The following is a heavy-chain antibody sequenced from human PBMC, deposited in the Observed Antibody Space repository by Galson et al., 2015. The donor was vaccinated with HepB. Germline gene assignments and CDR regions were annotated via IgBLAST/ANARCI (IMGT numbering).Heavy chain of an antibody. Sequence: SLRLSCAASGFTFSSYWMHWVRQAPGKGLVWVSRINSDGSSTSYADSVKGRFTISRDNAKNTLYLQMNSLRAEDTAAYYCAKGGTYYDFWSGYYSDYWGQGTLVTVSS. CDR2: INSDGSST. J-gene: IGHJ4*02. D-gene: IGHD3-3*01. CDR1: GFTFSSYW. CDR3: AKGGTYYDFWSGYYSDY. V-gene: IGHV3-74*01.